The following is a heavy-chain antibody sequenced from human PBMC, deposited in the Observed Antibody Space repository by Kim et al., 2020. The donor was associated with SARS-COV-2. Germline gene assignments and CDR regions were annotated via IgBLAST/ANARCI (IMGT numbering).Heavy chain of an antibody. CDR2: IIPILGIA. J-gene: IGHJ4*02. Sequence: SVKVSCKASGGTFSSYAISWVRQAPGQGLEWMGRIIPILGIANYAQKFQGRVTITADKSTSTAYMELSSLRSEDTAVYYCARVGAQGSGSYLDYWGQGTLVTVSS. CDR3: ARVGAQGSGSYLDY. CDR1: GGTFSSYA. V-gene: IGHV1-69*04. D-gene: IGHD3-10*01.